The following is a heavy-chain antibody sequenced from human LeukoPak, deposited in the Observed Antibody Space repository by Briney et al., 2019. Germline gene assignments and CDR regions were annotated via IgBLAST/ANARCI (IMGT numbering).Heavy chain of an antibody. CDR3: ARERGSYYFDY. D-gene: IGHD3-16*01. V-gene: IGHV1-8*03. J-gene: IGHJ4*02. CDR1: GYTFTSYD. Sequence: GASVKVSCTASGYTFTSYDINWVRQATGQGLEWMGWMNPNSGNTGYAQKFQGRVTITRNTSISTAYMELSSLRSEDTAVYYCARERGSYYFDYWGQGTLVTVSS. CDR2: MNPNSGNT.